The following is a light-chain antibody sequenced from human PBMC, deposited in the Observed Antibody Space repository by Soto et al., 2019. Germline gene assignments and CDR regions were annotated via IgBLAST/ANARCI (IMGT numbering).Light chain of an antibody. CDR1: QSVNTY. CDR2: DAS. J-gene: IGKJ4*01. Sequence: ESVLTQSPATLSLSPGERATLSCRASQSVNTYLAWYQQKPGQAPRLLIFDASNRATGIPARFSGSGSGTDFTLTISSLEPEDFAVYYCQQRTNWLTFGGGTKVEIK. CDR3: QQRTNWLT. V-gene: IGKV3-11*01.